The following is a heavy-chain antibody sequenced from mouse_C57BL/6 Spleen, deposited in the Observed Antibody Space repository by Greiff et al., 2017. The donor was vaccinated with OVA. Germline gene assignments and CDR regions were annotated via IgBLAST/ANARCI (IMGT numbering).Heavy chain of an antibody. CDR3: TRGGWFFYYAMDY. V-gene: IGHV1-15*01. D-gene: IGHD2-3*01. Sequence: QVQLQQSGAELVKPGASVTLSCKASGYTFTDYEMHWVKQTPVHGLEWIGAIDPETGGTAYNQKFKGKAILTADKSSSTAYMELRSLTSEDSAVYYCTRGGWFFYYAMDYWGQGTSVTVSS. J-gene: IGHJ4*01. CDR1: GYTFTDYE. CDR2: IDPETGGT.